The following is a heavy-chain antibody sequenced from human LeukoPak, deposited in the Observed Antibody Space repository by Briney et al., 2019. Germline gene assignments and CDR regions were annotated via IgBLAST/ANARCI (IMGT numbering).Heavy chain of an antibody. J-gene: IGHJ4*02. V-gene: IGHV4-59*01. CDR1: GGSISSYY. CDR2: INYSGST. CDR3: ARGRAHGADY. Sequence: SETLSLTCTVSGGSISSYYWSWIRQPPGKGLEWIGYINYSGSTNYNPSLKSRVTISVDTSKNQFSLKLSSVTAADTAVYYCARGRAHGADYWGQGTLVTVFS. D-gene: IGHD3-10*01.